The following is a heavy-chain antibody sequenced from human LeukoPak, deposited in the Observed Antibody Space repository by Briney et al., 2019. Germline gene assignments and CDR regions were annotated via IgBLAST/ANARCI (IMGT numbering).Heavy chain of an antibody. CDR3: ARNSSTH. D-gene: IGHD6-6*01. CDR1: GGSFSGYY. J-gene: IGHJ4*02. CDR2: INHSGSI. Sequence: SETLSLTCAVYGGSFSGYYWSWICQPPGKGLEWIGEINHSGSINYNPSLKSRVTISLDTSKNQFSLKLSSVTAADTAVYYCARNSSTHWGQGTLVTVSS. V-gene: IGHV4-34*01.